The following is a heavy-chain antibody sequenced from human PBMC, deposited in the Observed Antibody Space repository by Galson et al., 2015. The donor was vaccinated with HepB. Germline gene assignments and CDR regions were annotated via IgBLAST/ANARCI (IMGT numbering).Heavy chain of an antibody. CDR3: AKDPGDFWSATRDY. D-gene: IGHD3-3*01. CDR1: GFTFSSYA. Sequence: SLRLSCAASGFTFSSYAMSWVRQAPGKGLEWVSAIRGSGGSTYYADSVKGRFTISRDNSKNTLYLQMNSLRAEDTAVYYCAKDPGDFWSATRDYWGQGTLVTVSS. CDR2: IRGSGGST. V-gene: IGHV3-23*01. J-gene: IGHJ4*02.